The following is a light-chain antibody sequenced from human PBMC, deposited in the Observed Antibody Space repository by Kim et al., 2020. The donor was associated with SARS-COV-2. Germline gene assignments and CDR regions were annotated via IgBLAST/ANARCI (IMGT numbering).Light chain of an antibody. Sequence: GVTFTPPGAPSPGAVTPTHNPYWFRKKPGEVPRTLIFDTGSRHSWTPARFSGSLSGDKAVLTLAGAQPEDEGDYYCLLSFSGIRVFGGGTQLTVL. CDR3: LLSFSGIRV. V-gene: IGLV7-46*01. CDR1: PGAVTPTHN. CDR2: DTG. J-gene: IGLJ3*02.